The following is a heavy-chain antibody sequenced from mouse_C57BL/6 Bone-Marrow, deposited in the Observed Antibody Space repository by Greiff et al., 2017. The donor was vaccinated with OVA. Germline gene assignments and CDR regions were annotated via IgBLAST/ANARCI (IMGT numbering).Heavy chain of an antibody. CDR1: GFTFTDYY. J-gene: IGHJ4*01. Sequence: EVKLQESGGGLVQPGGSLSLSCAASGFTFTDYYMSWVRQPPGKALEWLGFISNKANGYTTEYSASVQGRFTISRDKSQSILYLQMNALRAEDSASYYCARLGYYAMDYWGQGTSVTVSS. CDR2: ISNKANGYTT. D-gene: IGHD4-1*01. V-gene: IGHV7-3*01. CDR3: ARLGYYAMDY.